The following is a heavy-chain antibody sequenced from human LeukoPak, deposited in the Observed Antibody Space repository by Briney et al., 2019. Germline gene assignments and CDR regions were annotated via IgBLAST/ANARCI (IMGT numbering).Heavy chain of an antibody. Sequence: GGSLRLSPSARGFTFCYSALQCVCQAPGKGLEYVSAISGDGGNTYYADSLKGRFTISRDNSKNTQYLQMSSLTVEDTAVDYSVRTSATFHHYYWGPVTLVTVSS. CDR2: ISGDGGNT. CDR1: GFTFCYSA. CDR3: VRTSATFHHYY. D-gene: IGHD1-1*01. V-gene: IGHV3-64D*09. J-gene: IGHJ4*02.